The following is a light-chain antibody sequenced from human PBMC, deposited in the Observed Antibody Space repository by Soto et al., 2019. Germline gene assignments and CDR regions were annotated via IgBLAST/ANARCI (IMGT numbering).Light chain of an antibody. CDR3: RSYAGSSTVV. Sequence: QSALTQPASVSGSPGQSITISCTGTSSDVGSYNLVSWYQQHPGKAPKLMIYEVSKRPSGVSNRFSGPKSGNTASLTISGLQAEDEADYYCRSYAGSSTVVFGGGTKLTVL. CDR2: EVS. CDR1: SSDVGSYNL. V-gene: IGLV2-23*02. J-gene: IGLJ2*01.